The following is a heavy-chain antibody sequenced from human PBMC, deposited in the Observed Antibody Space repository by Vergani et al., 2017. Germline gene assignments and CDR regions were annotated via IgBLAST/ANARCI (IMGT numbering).Heavy chain of an antibody. Sequence: QVDLQESGPGLVKSSETLSLNCAVSGYSVGSVYYWGWIRQPPGRGLEWIGCVHRNGNTYYTSSLRRRATISRDTSKNQFSLRLTSVTAADTAVYYCGRQNPYGSDHVDFWGRGVLVTVSA. V-gene: IGHV4-38-2*01. CDR1: GYSVGSVYY. D-gene: IGHD3-10*01. J-gene: IGHJ4*02. CDR3: GRQNPYGSDHVDF. CDR2: VHRNGNT.